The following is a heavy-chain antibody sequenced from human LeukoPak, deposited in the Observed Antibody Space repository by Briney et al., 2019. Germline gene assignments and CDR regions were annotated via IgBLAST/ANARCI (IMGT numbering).Heavy chain of an antibody. V-gene: IGHV3-23*01. J-gene: IGHJ6*03. CDR1: GFTFSSYA. Sequence: GGSLRLSCAASGFTFSSYAMSWVRQAPGKGLEWVSAISGSGGSTYYADSVKGRFTISRDNAKNSLYLQMNSLRAEDTAVYYCARSLPLGYYYMDVWGKGTTVTISS. CDR2: ISGSGGST. CDR3: ARSLPLGYYYMDV.